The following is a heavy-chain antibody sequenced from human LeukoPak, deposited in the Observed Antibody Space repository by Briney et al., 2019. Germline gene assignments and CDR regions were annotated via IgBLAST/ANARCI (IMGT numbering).Heavy chain of an antibody. CDR3: ARDQGNTIFGVVIDPMWAFDI. CDR1: GFTFGKYW. D-gene: IGHD3-3*01. V-gene: IGHV3-7*03. Sequence: GGSLRLSCVASGFTFGKYWMSWVRQAPGKGLEWVANIKLDGSEKNYVDSVKGRFTISRDNTKNSLYLQMNSLRVEDTAVFYCARDQGNTIFGVVIDPMWAFDIWGQGTMVTVSS. CDR2: IKLDGSEK. J-gene: IGHJ3*02.